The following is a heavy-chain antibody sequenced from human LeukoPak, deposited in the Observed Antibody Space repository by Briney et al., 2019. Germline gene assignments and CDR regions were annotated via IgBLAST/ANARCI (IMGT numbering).Heavy chain of an antibody. CDR1: GFTFSSYW. V-gene: IGHV3-7*04. D-gene: IGHD4-17*01. CDR2: IKQDGSEK. J-gene: IGHJ3*02. CDR3: AGGYYGDAFDI. Sequence: GGSLRLSCAASGFTFSSYWMRWVRQAPGKGLEWVANIKQDGSEKYYVDSVKGRFTISRDNAKNSLYLQMNSLRAEDTAVYYCAGGYYGDAFDIWGQGTMVTVSS.